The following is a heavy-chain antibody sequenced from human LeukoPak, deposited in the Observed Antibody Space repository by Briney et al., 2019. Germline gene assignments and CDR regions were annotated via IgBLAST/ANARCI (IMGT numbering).Heavy chain of an antibody. CDR2: ISSSSSYI. CDR1: GFTVSINY. Sequence: PGGSLRLSCAASGFTVSINYMSWVRQAPGKGLEWVSSISSSSSYINYADSVKGRFTISRDNAKNSLYLQMNSLRAEDTAVYYCAREYNSPNRFDYWGQGTPVTVSS. V-gene: IGHV3-21*01. D-gene: IGHD1-20*01. CDR3: AREYNSPNRFDY. J-gene: IGHJ4*02.